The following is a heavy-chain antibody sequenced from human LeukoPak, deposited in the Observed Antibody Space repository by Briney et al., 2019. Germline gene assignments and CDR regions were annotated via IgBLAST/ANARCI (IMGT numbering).Heavy chain of an antibody. CDR2: INHSGST. V-gene: IGHV4-34*01. CDR3: ARGYSSSSQYYYYYYYMDV. D-gene: IGHD6-6*01. Sequence: PSETLSLTCAVYGGSFSGYYWSWIRQPPGKGLEWIEEINHSGSTNYNPSLKSRVTISVDTSKNQFSLKLSSVTAADTAVYYCARGYSSSSQYYYYYYYMDVWDKGTTVTVSS. CDR1: GGSFSGYY. J-gene: IGHJ6*03.